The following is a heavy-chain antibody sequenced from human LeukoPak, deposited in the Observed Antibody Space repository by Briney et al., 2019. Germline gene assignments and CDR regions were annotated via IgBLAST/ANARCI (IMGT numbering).Heavy chain of an antibody. Sequence: SSVNVSCKASGYTFTDYYIHWVRQAPAQGLESMACISPNSGGTYYAQNFHDRITLTRDTSISTAYMELSRLRSDDTAIYYCARANALYCSSTSCLFDYWGQGTLVTVSS. CDR3: ARANALYCSSTSCLFDY. CDR1: GYTFTDYY. V-gene: IGHV1-2*02. J-gene: IGHJ4*02. D-gene: IGHD2-2*01. CDR2: ISPNSGGT.